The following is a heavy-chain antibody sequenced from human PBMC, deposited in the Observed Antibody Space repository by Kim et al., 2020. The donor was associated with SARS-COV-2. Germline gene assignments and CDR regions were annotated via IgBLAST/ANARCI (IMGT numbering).Heavy chain of an antibody. J-gene: IGHJ4*02. CDR3: ARDWYLDY. CDR2: GTTI. V-gene: IGHV3-11*01. Sequence: GTTIDYAGSVKGRFTISRDNAKNSLYLQINSLRAEDTAVYYCARDWYLDYWGQGTLVTVSS.